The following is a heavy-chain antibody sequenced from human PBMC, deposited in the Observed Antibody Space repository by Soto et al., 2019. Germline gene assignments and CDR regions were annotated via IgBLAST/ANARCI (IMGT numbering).Heavy chain of an antibody. V-gene: IGHV3-23*01. J-gene: IGHJ4*02. CDR2: IRGSSGST. Sequence: EVQLLESGGGLIQPGGSLILSCAASGFTFSTFDMTWVRQPPGKGLEWVSLIRGSSGSTYCADSVKGRFTISKDNSKNTLYLQMNSLRAEDTAVYFCVKGAWLDYWGQGNMVTVSS. CDR1: GFTFSTFD. CDR3: VKGAWLDY.